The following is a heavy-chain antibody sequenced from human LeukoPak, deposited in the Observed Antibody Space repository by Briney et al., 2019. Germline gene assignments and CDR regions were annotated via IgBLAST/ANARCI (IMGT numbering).Heavy chain of an antibody. Sequence: GGSLRLSCAASGFTVNSNYMIWVRQVPGKGLEWVAVIWYDGRNKHYADSVKGRFTISGDNARNTLFLQMNSLRAEDMAVYYCARDPYSSSSGSGDYWGQGTLVTVSS. V-gene: IGHV3-33*08. CDR2: IWYDGRNK. D-gene: IGHD6-13*01. CDR3: ARDPYSSSSGSGDY. CDR1: GFTVNSNY. J-gene: IGHJ4*02.